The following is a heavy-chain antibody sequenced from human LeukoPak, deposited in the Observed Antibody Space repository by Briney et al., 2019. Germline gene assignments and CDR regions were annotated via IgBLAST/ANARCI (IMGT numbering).Heavy chain of an antibody. J-gene: IGHJ4*02. CDR1: GFTFSSYG. V-gene: IGHV3-33*01. CDR2: IWYDGSNK. D-gene: IGHD6-19*01. Sequence: GGSLRLSCAASGFTFSSYGMHWVRQAPGKGLEWVAVIWYDGSNKYYADSVKGRFTISRDNSKNTLYLQMNSLRAEDTAVYYCARDSGYSSGPLDYWGQGTLVTVSS. CDR3: ARDSGYSSGPLDY.